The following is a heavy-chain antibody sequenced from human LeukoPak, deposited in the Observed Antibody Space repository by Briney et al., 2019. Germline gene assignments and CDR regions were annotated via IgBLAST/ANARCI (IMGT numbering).Heavy chain of an antibody. D-gene: IGHD6-13*01. CDR1: GYTFSDYY. Sequence: ASVKVSCKASGYTFSDYYMHWVRQAPGQGLQWVGWINPNSGDTHYAQMFQGRVTMTRDTSINTAYMELRRVRSDDTAVYYCAKSAQYSSAWLTGSFDYWGQGTLVTVSS. CDR3: AKSAQYSSAWLTGSFDY. CDR2: INPNSGDT. J-gene: IGHJ4*02. V-gene: IGHV1-2*02.